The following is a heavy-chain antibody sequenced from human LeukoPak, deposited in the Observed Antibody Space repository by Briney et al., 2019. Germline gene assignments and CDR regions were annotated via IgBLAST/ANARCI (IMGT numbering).Heavy chain of an antibody. CDR2: IYPGDSDT. D-gene: IGHD5-24*01. Sequence: GESLKISCKGSGYSFTSYWIGWVRQMPGKGLEWMGIIYPGDSDTRYSPSFQGQVTISADKSISTAYLQWSSLKASDTAMYYCARAPQRMATIVDAFDIWGQGTMVTVSS. J-gene: IGHJ3*02. V-gene: IGHV5-51*01. CDR1: GYSFTSYW. CDR3: ARAPQRMATIVDAFDI.